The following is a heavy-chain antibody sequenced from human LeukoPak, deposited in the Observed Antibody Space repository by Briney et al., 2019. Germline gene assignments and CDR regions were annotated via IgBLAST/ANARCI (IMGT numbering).Heavy chain of an antibody. CDR1: GGSISSSSYY. V-gene: IGHV4-39*01. D-gene: IGHD3-10*01. J-gene: IGHJ4*02. Sequence: PWESLSLTCTVSGGSISSSSYYWGWIRQPPGKGLEWIGSIYYSGSTYYNPALKSRVTISVDTSKNQFSLKLSSVTAADTAVYYCARELFGITPSDYWGQGTLVTVSS. CDR2: IYYSGST. CDR3: ARELFGITPSDY.